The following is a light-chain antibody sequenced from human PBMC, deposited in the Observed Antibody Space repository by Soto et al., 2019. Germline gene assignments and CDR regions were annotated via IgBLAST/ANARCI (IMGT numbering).Light chain of an antibody. V-gene: IGLV1-40*01. CDR2: GNN. J-gene: IGLJ3*02. CDR3: QSYDSSLSGWV. CDR1: SSNIGAGYD. Sequence: QSVLTQPPSVSGAPGQRVTISCTGSSSNIGAGYDVHWYQQLPGTAPKLLIDGNNNRPSGVPDRFSGSKSGTSASLAITGLQAEDEADYYCQSYDSSLSGWVFGGGTKFTVL.